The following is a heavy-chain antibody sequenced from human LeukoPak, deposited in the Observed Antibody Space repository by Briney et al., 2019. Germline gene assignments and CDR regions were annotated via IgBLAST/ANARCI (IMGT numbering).Heavy chain of an antibody. Sequence: ASVRVSCKASGYNFIGFYMHWVRQAPGQSLEWMGRINPNSGETRFALSFQGRVTMTRDTSINTAYMELGRLTSDDTAVYFCARGATRLATAGAEFDSWGQGTLVIVSS. J-gene: IGHJ4*02. CDR1: GYNFIGFY. CDR3: ARGATRLATAGAEFDS. CDR2: INPNSGET. V-gene: IGHV1-2*06. D-gene: IGHD6-13*01.